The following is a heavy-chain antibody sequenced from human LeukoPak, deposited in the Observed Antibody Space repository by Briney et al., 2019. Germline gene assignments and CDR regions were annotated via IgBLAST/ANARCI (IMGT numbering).Heavy chain of an antibody. J-gene: IGHJ4*02. Sequence: GRSLRLSCAASGFTFSSYGMHWVRQAPGKGLEWVANIKQDGSEKYYVDSVKGRFTISRDNAKNSLYLQMNSLRAEDTAMYYCARLIVGAIDYWGQGTLVTVSS. V-gene: IGHV3-7*03. CDR2: IKQDGSEK. CDR1: GFTFSSYG. D-gene: IGHD1-26*01. CDR3: ARLIVGAIDY.